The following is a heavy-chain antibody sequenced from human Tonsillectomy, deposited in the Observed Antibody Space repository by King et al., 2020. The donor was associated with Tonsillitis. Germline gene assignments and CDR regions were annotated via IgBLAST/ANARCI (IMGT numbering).Heavy chain of an antibody. CDR3: AKDQGANPLFEVVPLRGVLDV. CDR1: RFSFSKFG. CDR2: IRYDGSNI. V-gene: IGHV3-30*02. J-gene: IGHJ3*01. Sequence: VQLVESGGGVVQPGGSLRIACETSRFSFSKFGVHWVRRAPGKGLEWVAFIRYDGSNIKYVDSVTGRFIISRDNSQNTVYLRMNRLRAEDTAVYFCAKDQGANPLFEVVPLRGVLDVWGQGTMVTVSS. D-gene: IGHD3-3*01.